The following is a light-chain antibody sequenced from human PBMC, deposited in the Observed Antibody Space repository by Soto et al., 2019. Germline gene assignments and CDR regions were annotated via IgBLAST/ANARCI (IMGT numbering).Light chain of an antibody. Sequence: EIVMTQSPATLSVSPGERATLSCRASQSVSSNLAWYQQKPGQAPRLLIYGASTRATGIPVRFSGSGSGTELTLTISSLQSEDFAIYYCQQYNNWPPVTFGQGTKLEIK. CDR3: QQYNNWPPVT. V-gene: IGKV3-15*01. J-gene: IGKJ2*01. CDR1: QSVSSN. CDR2: GAS.